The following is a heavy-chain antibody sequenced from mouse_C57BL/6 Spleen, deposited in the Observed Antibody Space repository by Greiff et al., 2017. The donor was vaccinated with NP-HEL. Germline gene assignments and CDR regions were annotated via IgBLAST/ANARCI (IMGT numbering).Heavy chain of an antibody. V-gene: IGHV3-6*01. D-gene: IGHD6-1*01. J-gene: IGHJ2*01. CDR1: GYSITSGYY. Sequence: EVKLVESGPGLVKPSQSLSLTCSVTGYSITSGYYWNWIRQFPGNKLEWMGYISYDGSNNYNPSLKNRISITRDTSKNQFFLKLNSVTTEDTATYYCARDRQAFDYWGQGTTLTVSS. CDR3: ARDRQAFDY. CDR2: ISYDGSN.